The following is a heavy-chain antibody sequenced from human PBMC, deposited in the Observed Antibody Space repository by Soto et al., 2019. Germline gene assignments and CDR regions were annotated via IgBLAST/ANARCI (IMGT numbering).Heavy chain of an antibody. CDR2: ISYDGNNK. CDR1: GFTFSNYA. CDR3: ARAGCDGGTCYTLVGLRYGMDV. Sequence: QVQLVESGGGVVQPGRSLRLSCAASGFTFSNYAMYWVRQAPGKGLEWVAVISYDGNNKYYADSVKGRFTISRDNSKNTLYLQMNRVRAEDTAVYYCARAGCDGGTCYTLVGLRYGMDVWGQGTTVTVSS. D-gene: IGHD2-15*01. V-gene: IGHV3-30-3*01. J-gene: IGHJ6*02.